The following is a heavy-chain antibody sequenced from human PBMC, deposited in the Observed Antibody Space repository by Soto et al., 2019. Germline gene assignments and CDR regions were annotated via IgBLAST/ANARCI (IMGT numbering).Heavy chain of an antibody. CDR1: GSTVTNYA. CDR3: ARGAYDFWSGYQYVDS. D-gene: IGHD3-3*01. V-gene: IGHV1-3*01. CDR2: MNAGSGDT. J-gene: IGHJ4*02. Sequence: QVHLVQSGAEVQKPGASVKVSCKASGSTVTNYAVHWVRHAPGQSLEWMGWMNAGSGDTKSSQKFQGRVTITRDTSASTVCMELSRLTSEDTAIYYCARGAYDFWSGYQYVDSWGQGSLVTVSA.